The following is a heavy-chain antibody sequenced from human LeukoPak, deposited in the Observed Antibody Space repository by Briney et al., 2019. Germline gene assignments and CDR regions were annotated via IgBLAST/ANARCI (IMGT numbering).Heavy chain of an antibody. CDR3: ARSRRGTGGAFDI. CDR2: ISSSSSTI. D-gene: IGHD3-16*01. J-gene: IGHJ3*02. V-gene: IGHV3-48*01. Sequence: GSLRLSCAASGFTFSSYSMNWVRQAPGKGLEWVSYISSSSSTIYYADSVKGRFTISRDNAKNSLYLQMNSLRAEDTAVYYCARSRRGTGGAFDIWGQGTMVTVSS. CDR1: GFTFSSYS.